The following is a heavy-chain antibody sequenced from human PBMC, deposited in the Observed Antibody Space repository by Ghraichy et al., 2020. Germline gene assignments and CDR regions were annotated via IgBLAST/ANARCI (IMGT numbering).Heavy chain of an antibody. D-gene: IGHD3-3*01. J-gene: IGHJ6*02. CDR3: ARDGYYDFWSGYWYGMDV. CDR1: GFTFSSYW. V-gene: IGHV3-7*01. CDR2: IKQDGSEK. Sequence: GGSRRLSCAASGFTFSSYWMSWVRQAPGKGLEWVANIKQDGSEKYYVDSVKGRFTISRDNAKNSLYLQMNSLRAEDTAVYYCARDGYYDFWSGYWYGMDVWGQGTTVTVSS.